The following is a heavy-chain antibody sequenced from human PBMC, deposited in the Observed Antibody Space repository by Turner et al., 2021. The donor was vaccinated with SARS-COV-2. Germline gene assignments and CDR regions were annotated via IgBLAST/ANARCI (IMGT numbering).Heavy chain of an antibody. CDR3: ATGGDGYNEKSDI. J-gene: IGHJ3*02. Sequence: EVQLVESGGGLVQPGGSLRLSCAVPGFTFSSYWMSWVRQPQGKGLGWVANIKGNGNERYYVNSVRGRFTISRDNAKNLLYLQMNSRRAEDTGVYYCATGGDGYNEKSDIWGQGKMVTVSS. D-gene: IGHD2-21*01. V-gene: IGHV3-7*01. CDR1: GFTFSSYW. CDR2: IKGNGNER.